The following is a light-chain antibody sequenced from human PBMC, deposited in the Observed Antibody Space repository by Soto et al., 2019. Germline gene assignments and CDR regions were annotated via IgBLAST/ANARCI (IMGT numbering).Light chain of an antibody. Sequence: QSALTQPASVSGSPGQSITISCTGSYSDVDGYDYVSWYQQHPGKAPKLIIFEVSNRPSGVSYRFSGSKSATMASLTISGLQAEDEADYYCSSYSRSSTYGFGTGTKLTVL. J-gene: IGLJ6*01. CDR1: YSDVDGYDY. CDR2: EVS. CDR3: SSYSRSSTYG. V-gene: IGLV2-14*01.